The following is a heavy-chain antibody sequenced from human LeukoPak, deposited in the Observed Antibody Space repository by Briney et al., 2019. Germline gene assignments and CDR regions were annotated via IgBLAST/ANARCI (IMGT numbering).Heavy chain of an antibody. Sequence: SETLSLTCTVSGGSISSYYWSWIRQPPGKGLEWIGYIYTSGSTNYNPSLKSRVTISVDTSKNQFSLKLSSVTAADTAVYYCARGSGCRSSTSCYSLYYYYYMDVWGKGTTVNVSS. CDR2: IYTSGST. CDR3: ARGSGCRSSTSCYSLYYYYYMDV. J-gene: IGHJ6*03. V-gene: IGHV4-4*09. D-gene: IGHD2-2*03. CDR1: GGSISSYY.